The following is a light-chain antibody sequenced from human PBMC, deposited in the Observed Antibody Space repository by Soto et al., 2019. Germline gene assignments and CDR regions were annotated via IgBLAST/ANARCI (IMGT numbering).Light chain of an antibody. V-gene: IGLV2-14*03. CDR3: CTYAGSTPYV. J-gene: IGLJ1*01. CDR2: EVN. Sequence: QSVLTQSASVSGSPGQSITLSCTGSSSDVGGYNYVSWYQQHPGKAPKLIIYEVNHRPSGISHRFSGSKSGNTASLTISGLQAEDEADYYCCTYAGSTPYVFGTGTKVTVL. CDR1: SSDVGGYNY.